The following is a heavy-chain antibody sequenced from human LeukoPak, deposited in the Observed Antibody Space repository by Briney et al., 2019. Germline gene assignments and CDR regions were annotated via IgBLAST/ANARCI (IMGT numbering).Heavy chain of an antibody. D-gene: IGHD5-12*01. CDR1: GLTFSDSG. CDR2: IRYDGTKD. Sequence: GGSLRLSCVATGLTFSDSGMSWVRQAPGKGLEWVAFIRYDGTKDYYADSVKGRFTISRDNSENTLNLQMNSLRPEDTAVYYCAKIEYSGLEVWGKGTTVTVSS. V-gene: IGHV3-30*02. CDR3: AKIEYSGLEV. J-gene: IGHJ6*04.